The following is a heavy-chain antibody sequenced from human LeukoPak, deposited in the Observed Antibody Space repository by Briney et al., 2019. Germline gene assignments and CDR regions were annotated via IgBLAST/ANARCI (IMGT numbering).Heavy chain of an antibody. J-gene: IGHJ6*02. Sequence: ASVKVSCKASGYTFTSYGISWVRQAPAQGLEWMGCISAYNGNTNYAQKLQGRVTMTTDTSTSTAYMELRSLRSDDTAVYYCARTLGSSGWYGNIYYYYGMDVWGQGTTVTVSS. CDR1: GYTFTSYG. CDR3: ARTLGSSGWYGNIYYYYGMDV. CDR2: ISAYNGNT. D-gene: IGHD6-19*01. V-gene: IGHV1-18*01.